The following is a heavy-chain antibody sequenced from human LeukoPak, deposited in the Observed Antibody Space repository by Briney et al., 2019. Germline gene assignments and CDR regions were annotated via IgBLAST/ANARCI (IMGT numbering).Heavy chain of an antibody. Sequence: GGSLRLSCAASGFTFSSYSMNWVRQAPGKGLEWVSSISSSSYIYYADSVKGRFTISRDNAKNTLYLQMNSLRDEDTAVYYCARCIGSGYSTSCPLDYWGQGTLVTVSS. CDR2: ISSSSYI. J-gene: IGHJ4*02. D-gene: IGHD2-2*01. CDR1: GFTFSSYS. CDR3: ARCIGSGYSTSCPLDY. V-gene: IGHV3-21*01.